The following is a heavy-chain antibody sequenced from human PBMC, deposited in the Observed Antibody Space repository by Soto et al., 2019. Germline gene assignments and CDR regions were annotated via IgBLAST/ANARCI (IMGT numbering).Heavy chain of an antibody. CDR3: ARPRYCTNGVCYCFDY. Sequence: GGSLRLSCAASGFTFSSYAMIWVRQAPGKGLEWVSAISGSGGSTYYADSVKGRFTISRDNSKNTLYLQMNSLRAEDTAVYYCARPRYCTNGVCYCFDYWGQGILVYVS. CDR2: ISGSGGST. CDR1: GFTFSSYA. V-gene: IGHV3-23*01. D-gene: IGHD2-8*01. J-gene: IGHJ4*02.